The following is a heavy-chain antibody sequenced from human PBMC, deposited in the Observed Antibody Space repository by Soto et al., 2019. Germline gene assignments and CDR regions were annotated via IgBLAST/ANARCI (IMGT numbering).Heavy chain of an antibody. CDR1: GFTFSSYG. CDR2: ISYDGSNK. CDR3: AKDPLRFLEWFYFDY. V-gene: IGHV3-30*18. J-gene: IGHJ4*02. D-gene: IGHD3-3*01. Sequence: QVQLVESGGGVVQPGRSLRLSCAASGFTFSSYGMHWVRQAPGKGLEWVAVISYDGSNKYYADSVKGRFTISRDNSKNTLYLQMNSLRAEDTAVYYCAKDPLRFLEWFYFDYWGQGTLVTVSS.